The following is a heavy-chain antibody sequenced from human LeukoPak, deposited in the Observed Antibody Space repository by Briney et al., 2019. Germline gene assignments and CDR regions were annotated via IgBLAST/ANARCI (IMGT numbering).Heavy chain of an antibody. J-gene: IGHJ4*02. CDR2: TRNKANSYTT. D-gene: IGHD3-10*01. Sequence: GGSLRLSCAASGFTFSDHYMDWVRQAPGKGLEWVGRTRNKANSYTTEYAASVKGRFTISRDDSKHSLYLQMNSLKTEDTAVYYCSRVVVRGIIITEYYFDYWGQGTLVTVSS. V-gene: IGHV3-72*01. CDR1: GFTFSDHY. CDR3: SRVVVRGIIITEYYFDY.